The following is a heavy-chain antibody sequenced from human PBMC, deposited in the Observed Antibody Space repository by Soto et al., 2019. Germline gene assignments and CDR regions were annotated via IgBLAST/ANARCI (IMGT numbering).Heavy chain of an antibody. CDR2: MNPNSGNT. J-gene: IGHJ4*02. CDR3: ARISQSDFWSGYYYFFDY. D-gene: IGHD3-3*01. V-gene: IGHV1-8*01. Sequence: ASVKVSCKASGYTFTSYDINWVRQATGQGLEWMGWMNPNSGNTGYAQKFQGRVTMTTDTSTSTAYMELRSLESDDTAVYYCARISQSDFWSGYYYFFDYWGQGTLVTVPS. CDR1: GYTFTSYD.